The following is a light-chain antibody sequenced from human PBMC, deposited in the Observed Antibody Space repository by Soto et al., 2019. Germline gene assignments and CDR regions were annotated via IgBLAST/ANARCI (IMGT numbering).Light chain of an antibody. J-gene: IGKJ1*01. CDR2: GAS. Sequence: EIVLTQSPGTLSLSPGERATLSCRASQSVSNNYLAWYQQKPGQAPRLLIYGASNRATGIPDRFSGSGSGTDFTLTISRLEPEDFAVYYCQQRSNWPPTWTFGQGTKVDIK. CDR3: QQRSNWPPTWT. V-gene: IGKV3D-20*02. CDR1: QSVSNNY.